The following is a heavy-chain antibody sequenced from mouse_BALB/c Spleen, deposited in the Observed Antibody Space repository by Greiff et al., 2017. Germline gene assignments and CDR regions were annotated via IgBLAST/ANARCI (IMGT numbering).Heavy chain of an antibody. CDR1: GFTFTDYY. V-gene: IGHV7-3*02. CDR2: IRNKANGYTT. Sequence: EVQVVESGGGLVQPGGSLRLSCATSGFTFTDYYMSWVRQPPGKALEWLGFIRNKANGYTTEYSASVKGRFTISRDNSQSILYLQMNTLRAEDSATYYCARAVVGDYYAMDYWGQGTSVTVSS. CDR3: ARAVVGDYYAMDY. D-gene: IGHD1-1*01. J-gene: IGHJ4*01.